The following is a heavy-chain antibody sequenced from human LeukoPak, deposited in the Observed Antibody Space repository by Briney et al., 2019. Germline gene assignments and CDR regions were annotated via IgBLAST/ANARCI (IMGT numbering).Heavy chain of an antibody. Sequence: GASVKDSCKASGGSFSSYAISWVRQAPGQGLEWMGGLIPIFGAANYAQKFQDRVTITADESTSTAYMELSSLRSEDTAVYYCARDPYCGGDCYLDYWGQGTLVTVSS. CDR3: ARDPYCGGDCYLDY. D-gene: IGHD2-21*02. CDR1: GGSFSSYA. CDR2: LIPIFGAA. J-gene: IGHJ4*02. V-gene: IGHV1-69*13.